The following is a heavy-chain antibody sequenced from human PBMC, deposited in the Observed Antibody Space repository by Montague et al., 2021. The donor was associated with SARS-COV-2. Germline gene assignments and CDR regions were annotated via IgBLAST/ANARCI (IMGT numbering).Heavy chain of an antibody. Sequence: TLSLTCTVSGGSISSGGYYWSWIRQHPGRGLEWIGYIYYSGSTYSNPSLKSRVTLSVDTSKNQFSLKLSSVTAADTAVYYCARDGRRTTVTPRGVITLHYFDYWGQGTLVTVSS. CDR3: ARDGRRTTVTPRGVITLHYFDY. CDR2: IYYSGST. CDR1: GGSISSGGYY. J-gene: IGHJ4*02. D-gene: IGHD4-17*01. V-gene: IGHV4-31*03.